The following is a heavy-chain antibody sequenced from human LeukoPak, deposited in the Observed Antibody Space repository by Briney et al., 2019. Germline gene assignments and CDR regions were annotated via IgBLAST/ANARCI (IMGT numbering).Heavy chain of an antibody. CDR1: GGSISSGDYY. D-gene: IGHD1-26*01. V-gene: IGHV4-31*03. Sequence: SETLSLTCTVSGGSISSGDYYWSWIRQPPGKGLEWIGFTSYGGGAYYNPSLMSRITMSVDPSQNQFSLKMRDVTAADTAVYFCATAEWENFYFDSWGQGALVAVTS. J-gene: IGHJ4*02. CDR3: ATAEWENFYFDS. CDR2: TSYGGGA.